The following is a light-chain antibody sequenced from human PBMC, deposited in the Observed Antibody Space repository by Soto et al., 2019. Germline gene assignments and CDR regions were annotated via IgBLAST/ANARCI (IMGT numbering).Light chain of an antibody. J-gene: IGKJ1*01. Sequence: DIQMTQSPSTLSSSVGDRVAIICLSSQSISGWLAWYQQKPGKAPKLLIYDASSLESGVPSRFSGSGSGTEFTLTISSLQPDDFATYYCQQYNSYPWTFGQGTKVDIK. V-gene: IGKV1-5*02. CDR2: DAS. CDR3: QQYNSYPWT. CDR1: QSISGW.